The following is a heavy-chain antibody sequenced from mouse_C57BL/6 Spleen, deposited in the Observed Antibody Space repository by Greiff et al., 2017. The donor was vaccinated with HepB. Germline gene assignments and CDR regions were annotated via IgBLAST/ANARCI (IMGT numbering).Heavy chain of an antibody. CDR1: GYTFTDYE. Sequence: QVQLQQSGAELVRPGASVTLSCKASGYTFTDYEMHWVKQTPVHGLEWIGAIDPETGGTAYNQKFKGKAILTADKSSSTAYMELRSLTSEDSAVYYCTPYGGYNDCWGQGTTLTVSS. CDR3: TPYGGYNDC. V-gene: IGHV1-15*01. CDR2: IDPETGGT. D-gene: IGHD2-3*01. J-gene: IGHJ2*01.